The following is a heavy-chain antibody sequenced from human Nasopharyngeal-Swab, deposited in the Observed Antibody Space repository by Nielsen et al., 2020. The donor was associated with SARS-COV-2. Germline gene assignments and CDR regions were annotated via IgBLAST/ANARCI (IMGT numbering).Heavy chain of an antibody. CDR2: INHSGST. CDR3: AGGGSGSPRFVNYYMDV. J-gene: IGHJ6*03. D-gene: IGHD3-10*01. Sequence: WIRQPPGKGLEWIGEINHSGSTNYNPSLKSRVTISVDTSKNQFSLKLSSVTAADTAVYYCAGGGSGSPRFVNYYMDVWGKGTTVTVSS. V-gene: IGHV4-34*01.